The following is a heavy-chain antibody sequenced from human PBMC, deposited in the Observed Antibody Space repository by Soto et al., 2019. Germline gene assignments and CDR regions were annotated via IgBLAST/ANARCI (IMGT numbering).Heavy chain of an antibody. CDR1: GYTFTTYG. CDR3: VRDSPIGSTFSGYDGIDY. D-gene: IGHD5-12*01. V-gene: IGHV1-18*01. J-gene: IGHJ4*02. Sequence: GSVKVSCKASGYTFTTYGISWVRQAPGQGLEWMGWISPYNGNTNYAQKLQGRVTMTTDTSTGTAYMELNSLRSEDTAVYYCVRDSPIGSTFSGYDGIDYWGQGTLVTVSS. CDR2: ISPYNGNT.